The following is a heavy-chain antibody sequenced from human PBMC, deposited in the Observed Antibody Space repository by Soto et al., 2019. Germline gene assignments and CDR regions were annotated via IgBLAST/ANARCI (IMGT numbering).Heavy chain of an antibody. CDR3: ARSYYYGSWSYYSMFDY. CDR2: IIPSLGIA. V-gene: IGHV1-69*02. Sequence: QVQLVQSGAEVKKPGSSVKVSCKASGGTFSSYTISWVRQAPGHGLECMGRIIPSLGIANYAQKFQGRVTITADKSTSTAYMELSSLRAEDTAVYYCARSYYYGSWSYYSMFDYWGQGTLVTVSS. CDR1: GGTFSSYT. J-gene: IGHJ4*02. D-gene: IGHD3-10*01.